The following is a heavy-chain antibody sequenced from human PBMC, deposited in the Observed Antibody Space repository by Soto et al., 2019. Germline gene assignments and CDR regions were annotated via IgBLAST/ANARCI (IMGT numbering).Heavy chain of an antibody. Sequence: EVQLVESGGGLVQPGGSLRLSCAASGFTFSSYSMNWVRQAPGKGLEGVSYISSSSSTIYYADSVKGRFTISRDNAKNSLYLQINSLRDEDTAVYYCARDAVGGRDNPFDYWGQGTLVTVSS. CDR3: ARDAVGGRDNPFDY. CDR1: GFTFSSYS. D-gene: IGHD1-26*01. V-gene: IGHV3-48*02. J-gene: IGHJ4*02. CDR2: ISSSSSTI.